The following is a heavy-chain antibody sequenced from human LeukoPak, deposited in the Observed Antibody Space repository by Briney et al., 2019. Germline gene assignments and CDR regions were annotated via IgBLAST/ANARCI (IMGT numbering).Heavy chain of an antibody. Sequence: GGSLRLSCAASGFTFSSYSMNWVRQAPGKGLEWVSSISSSSSYIYYADSVKGRFTISRDNAKNSLYLQMNSLRAEDTAVYYCARDTSGLHWFDPWGQGTLVTVSS. J-gene: IGHJ5*02. CDR1: GFTFSSYS. CDR2: ISSSSSYI. CDR3: ARDTSGLHWFDP. V-gene: IGHV3-21*01.